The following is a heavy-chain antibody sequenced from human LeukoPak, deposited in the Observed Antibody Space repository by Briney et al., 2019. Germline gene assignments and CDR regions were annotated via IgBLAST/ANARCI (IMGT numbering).Heavy chain of an antibody. V-gene: IGHV3-74*01. Sequence: GGSLRLSCAASGFTFRSYWMHWVRQAPGKGLVWVSRINSDGSITSDADSVKGRFTISRDNSKNTLYLQMNSLRVEDTAVYYCAEEVGNTYPTFDYWGQGTLVTVSS. CDR1: GFTFRSYW. CDR3: AEEVGNTYPTFDY. CDR2: INSDGSIT. D-gene: IGHD1-26*01. J-gene: IGHJ4*02.